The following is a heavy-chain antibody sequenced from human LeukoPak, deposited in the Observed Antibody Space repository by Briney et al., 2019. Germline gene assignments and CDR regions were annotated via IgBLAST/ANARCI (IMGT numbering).Heavy chain of an antibody. V-gene: IGHV3-30*02. D-gene: IGHD1-7*01. J-gene: IGHJ4*02. CDR2: IRYDGLNK. Sequence: GGSLRLSCEASGFTFSTHGMHWVRQAPGKGLEWVAYIRYDGLNKYYADSVKGRFTISRDNSKNTLYLQMSSLRVEDTAVYYCARDWNYEGWGQGTLVTVSS. CDR1: GFTFSTHG. CDR3: ARDWNYEG.